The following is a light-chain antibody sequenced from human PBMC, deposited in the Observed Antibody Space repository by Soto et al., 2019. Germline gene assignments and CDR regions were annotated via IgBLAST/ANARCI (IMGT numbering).Light chain of an antibody. CDR3: QLWDSSRDYPNVV. V-gene: IGLV3-21*02. CDR2: DDS. J-gene: IGLJ2*01. Sequence: SYELTQPPSVSVAPGQTATITCGGNNIGSKSVHWYQQKPGQAPVVVVYDDSDRPSGIPERFSGANSGNTATLTISRVEAGDEADYYCQLWDSSRDYPNVVFGGGTKLTVL. CDR1: NIGSKS.